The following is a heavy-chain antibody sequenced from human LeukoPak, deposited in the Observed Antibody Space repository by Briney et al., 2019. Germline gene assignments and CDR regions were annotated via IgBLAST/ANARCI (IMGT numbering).Heavy chain of an antibody. V-gene: IGHV3-23*01. D-gene: IGHD3-10*01. CDR2: ISGSGGGT. J-gene: IGHJ4*02. Sequence: GVSLRLSCAVSGITLSNYGMSWVRQAPGKGLEWVAGISGSGGGTNYADSVKGRFTISRDNPKNTLFLQMNSLRAEDTAVYFCAKRGVVIRLILVGFHKEAYYFDSWGQGALVTVSS. CDR1: GITLSNYG. CDR3: AKRGVVIRLILVGFHKEAYYFDS.